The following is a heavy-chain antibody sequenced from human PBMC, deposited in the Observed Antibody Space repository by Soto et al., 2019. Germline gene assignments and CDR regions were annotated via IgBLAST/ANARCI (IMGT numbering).Heavy chain of an antibody. CDR1: GGSFSGYY. Sequence: SETLSLTCAVYGGSFSGYYWSWIRQPPGKGLEWIGEINHSGSTNYNPSLKSRVTISVDTSKNQFSLKLSSVTAADTAVYYCVRGRRVYVVVVAAPWWFDPWGQGTLVTVSS. J-gene: IGHJ5*02. CDR2: INHSGST. CDR3: VRGRRVYVVVVAAPWWFDP. D-gene: IGHD2-15*01. V-gene: IGHV4-34*01.